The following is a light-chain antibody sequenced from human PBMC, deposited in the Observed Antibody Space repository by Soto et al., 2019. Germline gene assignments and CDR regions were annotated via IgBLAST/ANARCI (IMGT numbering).Light chain of an antibody. CDR3: QQRSNWLT. CDR1: QSVSSY. J-gene: IGKJ4*01. Sequence: EIVLTQSPATLYLSPGERATLSCRASQSVSSYLAWYQQKPGQAPRLLIYDTFDRATDIPARFSGSGSGTDFTLTISSLEPEDFAVYYCQQRSNWLTFGGGTKVEIK. V-gene: IGKV3-11*01. CDR2: DTF.